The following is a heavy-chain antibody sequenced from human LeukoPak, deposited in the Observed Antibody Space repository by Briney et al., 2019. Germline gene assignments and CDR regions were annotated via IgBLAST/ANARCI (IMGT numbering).Heavy chain of an antibody. J-gene: IGHJ4*02. CDR3: TTDTVVVGRSFDY. CDR2: IKSKTDGGTT. Sequence: GSLRLSCAASGFTFSNAWMSWVRQAPGKGLEWDGRIKSKTDGGTTDYAAPVKGRFTISRDDSKNTLYLQMNSLKTEDTAVYYCTTDTVVVGRSFDYWGQGTLVTVSS. D-gene: IGHD3-22*01. V-gene: IGHV3-15*01. CDR1: GFTFSNAW.